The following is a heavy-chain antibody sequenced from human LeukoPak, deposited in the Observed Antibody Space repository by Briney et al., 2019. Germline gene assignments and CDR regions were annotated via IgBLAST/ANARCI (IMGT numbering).Heavy chain of an antibody. CDR2: LYYTGST. Sequence: SSETLSLTCTGSGGSIDSYYWSWIRQPPGKRLEGIGYLYYTGSTNYNPSLKSRVTISFDTSKNLFSLNLSSVTAADTAVYYCARHHEYIWGSSVDYYAMDLWGQGTTVTVSS. CDR3: ARHHEYIWGSSVDYYAMDL. V-gene: IGHV4-59*08. J-gene: IGHJ6*02. D-gene: IGHD3-16*01. CDR1: GGSIDSYY.